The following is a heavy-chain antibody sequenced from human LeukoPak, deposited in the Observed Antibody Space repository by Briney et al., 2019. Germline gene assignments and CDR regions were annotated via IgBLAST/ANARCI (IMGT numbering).Heavy chain of an antibody. CDR2: ISAYNGNT. CDR3: ARCPHWITGTTGCNWFDP. V-gene: IGHV1-18*01. CDR1: GYTFTSYG. Sequence: ASVKVSCKASGYTFTSYGISWVRRAPGQGLEWMGWISAYNGNTNYAQKLQGRVTMTTDTSTSTAYMELRSLRSDDTAAYYCARCPHWITGTTGCNWFDPWGQGTLVTVSS. D-gene: IGHD1-7*01. J-gene: IGHJ5*02.